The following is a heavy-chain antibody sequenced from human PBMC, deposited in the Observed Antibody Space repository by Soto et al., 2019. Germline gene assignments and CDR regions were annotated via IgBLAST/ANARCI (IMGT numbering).Heavy chain of an antibody. Sequence: PXDSLSLACTVSGGSISSGDYYWSWIRQPPGKGLEGIGYIYYSGITYYNPSLKSRVTISVDTSKNQFSLKLSSVTAADTAVYYCARDQNDYSNYGPELDYYYYYYGMDVWGQGTTVTASS. V-gene: IGHV4-30-4*02. D-gene: IGHD4-4*01. CDR3: ARDQNDYSNYGPELDYYYYYYGMDV. CDR1: GGSISSGDYY. J-gene: IGHJ6*02. CDR2: IYYSGIT.